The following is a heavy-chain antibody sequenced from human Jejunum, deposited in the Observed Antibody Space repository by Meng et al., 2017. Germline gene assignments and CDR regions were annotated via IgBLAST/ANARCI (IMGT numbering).Heavy chain of an antibody. CDR1: GFSLSTSGVG. J-gene: IGHJ4*02. Sequence: QITLKESGPTLVKPPQTLTLTCTFSGFSLSTSGVGVGWIRQPPGKALEWLAIIYWDDDKRYSPSLKSRLTITKDTSKNQVVLTMTNMDPVDTATYYCARLPDYYDTSGYYGWGQGTLVTVSS. V-gene: IGHV2-5*02. CDR3: ARLPDYYDTSGYYG. CDR2: IYWDDDK. D-gene: IGHD3-22*01.